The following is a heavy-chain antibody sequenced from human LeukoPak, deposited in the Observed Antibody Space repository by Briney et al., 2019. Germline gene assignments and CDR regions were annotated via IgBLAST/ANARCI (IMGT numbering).Heavy chain of an antibody. Sequence: GGSLRLSCAASGFTFSSYDMHWVRQATGKGLEWVSAIGTAGDTYYPGSVKGRFTISRDNSKNTLYLQMNSLRAEDTAVYHCAKDPGIAVAGPNYFDYWGQGTLVTVSS. V-gene: IGHV3-13*01. D-gene: IGHD6-19*01. CDR2: IGTAGDT. J-gene: IGHJ4*02. CDR1: GFTFSSYD. CDR3: AKDPGIAVAGPNYFDY.